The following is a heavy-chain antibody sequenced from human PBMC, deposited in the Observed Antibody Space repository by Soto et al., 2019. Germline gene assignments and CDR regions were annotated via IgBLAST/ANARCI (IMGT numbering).Heavy chain of an antibody. J-gene: IGHJ6*02. D-gene: IGHD2-15*01. V-gene: IGHV1-69*01. CDR3: ARGQGRRYCRGGSCDTYYEGMDV. CDR1: GGTFSSYA. CDR2: IIPIFGTA. Sequence: QVQLVQSGAEVKKPGSSVKVSCKASGGTFSSYAISWVRQAPGQGLEWMGGIIPIFGTANYAQKFQGRVTITADESTSTAYMELGSLRSEDAAVYYCARGQGRRYCRGGSCDTYYEGMDVWGQGTTVPVSS.